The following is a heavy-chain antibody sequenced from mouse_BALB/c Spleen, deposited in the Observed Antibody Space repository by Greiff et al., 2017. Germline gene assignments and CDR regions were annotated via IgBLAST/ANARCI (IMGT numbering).Heavy chain of an antibody. V-gene: IGHV1-9*01. CDR2: ILPGSGST. CDR1: GYTFSSYW. CDR3: ARAAYCDAMDY. J-gene: IGHJ4*01. Sequence: VQLQQSGAELMKPGASVKISCKATGYTFSSYWIEWVKQRPGHGLEWIGEILPGSGSTNYNEKFKGKATFTADTSSNTAYMQLSSLTSEDSAVYYCARAAYCDAMDYWGQGTSVTVSA.